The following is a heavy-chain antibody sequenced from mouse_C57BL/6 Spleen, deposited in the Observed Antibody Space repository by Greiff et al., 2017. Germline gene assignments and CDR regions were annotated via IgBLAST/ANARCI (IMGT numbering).Heavy chain of an antibody. J-gene: IGHJ4*01. CDR2: ISYDGSN. CDR1: GYSITSGYY. CDR3: ARALYLAMDY. V-gene: IGHV3-6*01. D-gene: IGHD1-1*01. Sequence: EVKLMESGPGLVKPSQSLSLTCSVTGYSITSGYYWNWIRQFPGNKLEWMGYISYDGSNNYNPSLKNRISITRDTSKNQFFLKLNSVTTEDTATYYCARALYLAMDYWGQGTSVTVSS.